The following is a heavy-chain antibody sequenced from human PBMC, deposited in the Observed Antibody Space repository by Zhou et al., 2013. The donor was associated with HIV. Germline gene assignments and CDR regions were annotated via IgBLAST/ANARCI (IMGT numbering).Heavy chain of an antibody. D-gene: IGHD3-10*01. CDR1: GYNFFSYG. V-gene: IGHV1-18*01. Sequence: QVQLVQSGAEVKKPGASVKVSCKASGYNFFSYGISWVRQAPGQGLEWMGWISAYNGNTNYVQKLQGRVTMTTDTSTSTAYMELRSLRSDDTAVYYCARDRDYYGSGQTNWFDPWGQGTLVTVSS. CDR3: ARDRDYYGSGQTNWFDP. CDR2: ISAYNGNT. J-gene: IGHJ5*02.